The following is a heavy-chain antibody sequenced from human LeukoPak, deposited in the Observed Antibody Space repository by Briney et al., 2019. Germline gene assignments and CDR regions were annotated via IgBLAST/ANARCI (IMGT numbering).Heavy chain of an antibody. CDR2: INCDGGST. Sequence: GGSLRLSCTASGFTFSSYGMHWVRQAPGKGLVWVSRINCDGGSTSYADSVKGRFTISRDNAKNTLYLQMNSLRAEDTAVYYCARRIQGMAPYYFDYWGQGTLVTVSS. V-gene: IGHV3-74*01. D-gene: IGHD5-24*01. CDR1: GFTFSSYG. CDR3: ARRIQGMAPYYFDY. J-gene: IGHJ4*02.